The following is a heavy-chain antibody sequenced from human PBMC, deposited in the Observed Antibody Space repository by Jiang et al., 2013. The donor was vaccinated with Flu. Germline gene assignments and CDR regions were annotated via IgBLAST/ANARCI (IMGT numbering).Heavy chain of an antibody. D-gene: IGHD3-3*01. CDR3: AKGLRGLRFLEWLLSFDY. J-gene: IGHJ4*02. Sequence: SGSGGSTYYADSVKGRFTISRDNSKNTLYLQMNSLRAEDTAVYYCAKGLRGLRFLEWLLSFDYWGQGTLVTVSS. V-gene: IGHV3-23*01. CDR2: SGSGGST.